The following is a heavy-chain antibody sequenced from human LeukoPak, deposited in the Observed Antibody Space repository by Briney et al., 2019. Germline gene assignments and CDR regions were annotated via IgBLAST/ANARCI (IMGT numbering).Heavy chain of an antibody. Sequence: GGSLGLSCEASGFTFSTSWMSWVRQAPGKGLEWVANIKQDGSEEYYVDSVKGRFSISRDNAKNSLYLQMNNLRVEDTAVYYCETDPYDSSGSYYAAFDIWGQGTMVAVSS. CDR1: GFTFSTSW. CDR3: ETDPYDSSGSYYAAFDI. V-gene: IGHV3-7*01. CDR2: IKQDGSEE. J-gene: IGHJ3*02. D-gene: IGHD3-22*01.